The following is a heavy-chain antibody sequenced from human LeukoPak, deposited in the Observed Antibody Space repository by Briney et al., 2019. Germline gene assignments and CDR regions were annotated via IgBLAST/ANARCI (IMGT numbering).Heavy chain of an antibody. D-gene: IGHD3-3*01. CDR1: GYTFTSYA. CDR2: INAGNGNT. J-gene: IGHJ5*02. Sequence: ASVKVSFKASGYTFTSYAMHWVRQAPGQRLEWMGWINAGNGNTKYSQKFQGRVTITRGTSASTAYMELSSLRSEDTAVYYCARDRDDFWTNWFDPWGQGTLVTVSS. V-gene: IGHV1-3*01. CDR3: ARDRDDFWTNWFDP.